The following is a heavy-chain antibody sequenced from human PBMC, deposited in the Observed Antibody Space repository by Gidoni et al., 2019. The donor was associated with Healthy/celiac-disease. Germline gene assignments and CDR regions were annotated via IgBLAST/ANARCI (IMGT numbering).Heavy chain of an antibody. CDR2: IYTSGST. D-gene: IGHD2-2*02. V-gene: IGHV4-61*02. CDR3: AREDIVVVPAAIPAGYYYGMDV. Sequence: LEWIGRIYTSGSTNYNPSLKSRVTISVDTSKNQFSLKLSSVTAADTAVYYCAREDIVVVPAAIPAGYYYGMDVWGQGTTVTVSS. J-gene: IGHJ6*02.